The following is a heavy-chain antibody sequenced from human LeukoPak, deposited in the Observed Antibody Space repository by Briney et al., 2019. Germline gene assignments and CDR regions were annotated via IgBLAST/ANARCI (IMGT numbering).Heavy chain of an antibody. D-gene: IGHD5-18*01. CDR3: ARVSAMAYAFDY. CDR1: GFTFSSYR. CDR2: IKQDGSEK. V-gene: IGHV3-7*01. Sequence: PGGSLRLSCAASGFTFSSYRMSWVRQAPGKGLEWVANIKQDGSEKYYVDSMKGRFTISRDNAKNSLYLQMNGLRAEDTAVYYCARVSAMAYAFDYWGQGTLVTVSS. J-gene: IGHJ4*02.